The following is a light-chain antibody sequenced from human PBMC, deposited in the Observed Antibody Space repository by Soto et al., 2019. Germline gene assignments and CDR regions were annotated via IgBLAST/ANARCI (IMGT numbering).Light chain of an antibody. CDR3: HQYDDGPYT. CDR1: QSVSSS. V-gene: IGKV3-15*01. J-gene: IGKJ2*01. Sequence: EIVMTQSPATLSLSPGERSTLSCRASQSVSSSVAWYQQITGQTPRLLIYGASTRATGIPVRFSGSGSGTEFTLTISSLQSEDFAVYYCHQYDDGPYTFGQGTKVDI. CDR2: GAS.